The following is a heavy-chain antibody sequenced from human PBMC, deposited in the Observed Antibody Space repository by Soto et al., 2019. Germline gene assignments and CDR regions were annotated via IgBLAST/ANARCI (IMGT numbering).Heavy chain of an antibody. J-gene: IGHJ6*03. V-gene: IGHV1-2*04. CDR2: INPNSGGT. CDR1: GYTFTGYY. D-gene: IGHD2-2*01. Sequence: ASMKVSCKASGYTFTGYYMHWVRQAPGQGLEWMGWINPNSGGTNYAQKFQGWVTMTRDTSISTAYMGLSRLRSDDTAVYYCARGSCPADSSTSCYAGNDYYYYMDVWGKGTTVTVSS. CDR3: ARGSCPADSSTSCYAGNDYYYYMDV.